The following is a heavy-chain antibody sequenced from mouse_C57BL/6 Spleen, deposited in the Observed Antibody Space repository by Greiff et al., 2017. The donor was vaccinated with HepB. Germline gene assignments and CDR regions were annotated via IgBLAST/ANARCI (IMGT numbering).Heavy chain of an antibody. V-gene: IGHV1-15*01. Sequence: VKLQESGAELVRPGASVTLSCKASGYTFTDYEMHWVKQTPVHGLEWIGAIDPETGGTAYNQKFKGKAILTADKSSSTAYMELRSLTSEDSAVYYCTRSQLTGDYFDYWGQGTTLTVSS. CDR1: GYTFTDYE. CDR3: TRSQLTGDYFDY. D-gene: IGHD4-1*01. J-gene: IGHJ2*01. CDR2: IDPETGGT.